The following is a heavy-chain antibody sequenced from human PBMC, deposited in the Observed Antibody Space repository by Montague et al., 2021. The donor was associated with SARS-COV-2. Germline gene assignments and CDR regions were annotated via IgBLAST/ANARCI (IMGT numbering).Heavy chain of an antibody. V-gene: IGHV3-30-3*01. CDR2: ISYDGSNE. J-gene: IGHJ5*02. D-gene: IGHD3-22*01. CDR1: GFTFSSYA. CDR3: ARDRRYYDSSVYPGVAYNWFDP. Sequence: SLRLSCAASGFTFSSYAMHWVRQAPGKGLEWVAVISYDGSNEYYADSVKGRFTTSRDNSKNTLYLQMNSLRAEDTAVYYCARDRRYYDSSVYPGVAYNWFDPWGQGTLVTVSS.